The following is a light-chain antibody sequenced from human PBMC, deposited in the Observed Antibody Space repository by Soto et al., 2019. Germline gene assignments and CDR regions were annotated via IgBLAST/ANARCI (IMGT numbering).Light chain of an antibody. V-gene: IGKV3-20*01. CDR2: GAS. CDR1: QSVSSSY. J-gene: IGKJ2*01. Sequence: EIVLTQSPGTLSLSPGERATLSCRASQSVSSSYLAWYQQKPGQAPRLLIYGASSRATGIPDRFSGSGSGTDFTLTISSLEPEDLAVYYCQQYRSSPPYTFGQGTKLEIK. CDR3: QQYRSSPPYT.